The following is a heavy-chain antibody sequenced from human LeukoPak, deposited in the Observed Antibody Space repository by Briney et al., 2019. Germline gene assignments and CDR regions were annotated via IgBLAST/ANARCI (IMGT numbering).Heavy chain of an antibody. V-gene: IGHV3-33*01. Sequence: PGRSLRLSCAASGFTFSSYGMHWVRQAPGKGLEEVAVIWYDGSIPYYADSVKGRFTISRDNSKNTLYLQMSSLRAEDTAVYYCAREGMSCSSTTCFFDYWGQGPLVTVSS. CDR3: AREGMSCSSTTCFFDY. CDR2: IWYDGSIP. CDR1: GFTFSSYG. D-gene: IGHD2-2*01. J-gene: IGHJ4*02.